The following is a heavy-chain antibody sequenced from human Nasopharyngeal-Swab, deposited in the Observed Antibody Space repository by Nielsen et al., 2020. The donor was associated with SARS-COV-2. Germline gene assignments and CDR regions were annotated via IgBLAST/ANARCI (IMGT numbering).Heavy chain of an antibody. Sequence: GGSLRLSCAASGFTFSSCSMNWVRQAPGKGLEWVSSISSSSSYIYYADSVKGRFTISRDHAKNSLYLQMNSLRAEDTAVYYCARDRRNLILTGFYDYWGQGTLVTVSS. V-gene: IGHV3-21*01. CDR3: ARDRRNLILTGFYDY. J-gene: IGHJ4*02. D-gene: IGHD3-9*01. CDR2: ISSSSSYI. CDR1: GFTFSSCS.